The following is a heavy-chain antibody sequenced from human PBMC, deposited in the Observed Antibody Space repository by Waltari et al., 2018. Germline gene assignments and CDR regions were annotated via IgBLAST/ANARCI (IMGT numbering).Heavy chain of an antibody. J-gene: IGHJ4*02. CDR2: IYHSGST. CDR3: ARHALSFVDY. D-gene: IGHD2-2*01. Sequence: QVQLQESGPGLVKPSETLSLTCAVSGYSISSGYYWGWIRQSPGKGLEWIGSIYHSGSTYYNPSLKSRVTIAVETSKNQFSLKLSSGTAADTAVYYCARHALSFVDYWGQGTLVTVSS. CDR1: GYSISSGYY. V-gene: IGHV4-38-2*01.